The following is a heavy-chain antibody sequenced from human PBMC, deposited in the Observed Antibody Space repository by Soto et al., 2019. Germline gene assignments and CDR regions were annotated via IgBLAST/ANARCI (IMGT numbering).Heavy chain of an antibody. Sequence: SETLSLTCTVSGGSISSGDYYWSWIRQPPGKGLEWIGYIYYSGSTYYNPSLKSRVTISVDTSKNQFSLKLSSGSAADTAVYYCARERPDGSRLDPWGQGTLVTVSS. CDR1: GGSISSGDYY. CDR3: ARERPDGSRLDP. V-gene: IGHV4-30-4*01. CDR2: IYYSGST. D-gene: IGHD6-13*01. J-gene: IGHJ5*02.